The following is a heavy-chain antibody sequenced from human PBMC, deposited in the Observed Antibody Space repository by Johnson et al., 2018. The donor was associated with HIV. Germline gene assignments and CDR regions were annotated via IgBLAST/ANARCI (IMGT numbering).Heavy chain of an antibody. D-gene: IGHD2-2*01. Sequence: VQLVESGGGLVQPGRSLRLSCAASGFTFHDYAMHWVRQVPGKGLEWVSGISWSSGSIGYADSVKGRFTISRDNAKNTLYLQMNSLRAEATAVYYCARGSIVVVPAASGVAFDSWGQGTMVTVSS. CDR1: GFTFHDYA. V-gene: IGHV3-9*01. CDR3: ARGSIVVVPAASGVAFDS. J-gene: IGHJ3*02. CDR2: ISWSSGSI.